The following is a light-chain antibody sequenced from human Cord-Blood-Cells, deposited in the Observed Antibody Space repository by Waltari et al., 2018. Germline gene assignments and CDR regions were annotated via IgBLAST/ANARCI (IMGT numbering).Light chain of an antibody. V-gene: IGKV3-15*01. CDR1: QSVSSN. J-gene: IGKJ1*01. CDR3: QQDNNWPPT. CDR2: GAS. Sequence: EIVMTQSPATLSVSPGERATRSCRASQSVSSNLAWYHQKPGQAPRLLIYGASTSATGIPARFSCSGSGKEFTLTISSLQSEDFAVYYCQQDNNWPPTFGQGTKVEIK.